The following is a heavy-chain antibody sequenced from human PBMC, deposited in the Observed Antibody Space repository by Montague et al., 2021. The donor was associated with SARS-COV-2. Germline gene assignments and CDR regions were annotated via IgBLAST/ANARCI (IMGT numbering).Heavy chain of an antibody. CDR1: GDSITSDVSY. V-gene: IGHV4-61*02. Sequence: TLSLTCTVSGDSITSDVSYWSWIRQPAGKGLEWIVRIYTTGSTNYNPSLKSRVTISLDTSKNQLSLKLSSVTAADTAVYYCARDDFRWDFDVWGQGTLVTVSS. CDR2: IYTTGST. D-gene: IGHD2/OR15-2a*01. CDR3: ARDDFRWDFDV. J-gene: IGHJ4*02.